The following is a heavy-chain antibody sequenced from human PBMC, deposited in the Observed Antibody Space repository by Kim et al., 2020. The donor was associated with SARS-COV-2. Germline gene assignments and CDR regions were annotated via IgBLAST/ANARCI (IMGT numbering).Heavy chain of an antibody. CDR2: INADRSVI. CDR1: GFTFSNHW. Sequence: GGSLRLSCAASGFTFSNHWMHWVRQAPGKGPVWVSRINADRSVIEYAASVKGRFTISRDNAKSTLDLQMNSLRPEDTAVYYCARGSGSYVFDSWGQGILV. D-gene: IGHD1-26*01. J-gene: IGHJ4*02. V-gene: IGHV3-74*01. CDR3: ARGSGSYVFDS.